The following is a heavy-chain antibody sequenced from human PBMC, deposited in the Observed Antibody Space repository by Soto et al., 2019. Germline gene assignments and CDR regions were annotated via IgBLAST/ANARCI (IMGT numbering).Heavy chain of an antibody. Sequence: QVQLVQSGAEVKKPGASVKVSCKASGYTFTSYGISWVRQAPGQGLEWMGWINPYNGNTNYAQKLQGRVTMTTDTSTNTAYMELRSLRSDATAVYFCARDWFGIDYWGQGTLVTVSS. CDR2: INPYNGNT. V-gene: IGHV1-18*01. CDR3: ARDWFGIDY. D-gene: IGHD3-16*01. CDR1: GYTFTSYG. J-gene: IGHJ4*02.